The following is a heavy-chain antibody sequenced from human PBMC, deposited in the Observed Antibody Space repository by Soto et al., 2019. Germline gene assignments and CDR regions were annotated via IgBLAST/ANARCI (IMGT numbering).Heavy chain of an antibody. CDR1: GFTFSSYA. CDR2: ISGSGGST. J-gene: IGHJ5*02. D-gene: IGHD6-19*01. CDR3: AKDYSSGWPGNWFDP. Sequence: GGSLRLSCAASGFTFSSYAMSWVRQAPGKGLEWVSAISGSGGSTYYADSVKGRLTISRDNSKNTLYLQMNSLRAEDTAVYYCAKDYSSGWPGNWFDPWGQGTLVTVSS. V-gene: IGHV3-23*01.